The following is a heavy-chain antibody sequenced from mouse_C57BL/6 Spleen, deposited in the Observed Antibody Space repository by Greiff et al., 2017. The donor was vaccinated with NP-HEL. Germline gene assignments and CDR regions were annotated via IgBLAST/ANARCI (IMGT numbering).Heavy chain of an antibody. V-gene: IGHV14-2*01. CDR2: IDPEDGET. CDR3: AKGGSSYGYFDV. Sequence: VQLKESGAELVKPGASVKLSCTASGFNIKDYYMHWVKQRTEQGLEWIGRIDPEDGETKYVPKFQGKATITADTSSNTAYLQLSSLTSEDTAVYYCAKGGSSYGYFDVWGTGTTVTVSS. D-gene: IGHD1-1*01. CDR1: GFNIKDYY. J-gene: IGHJ1*03.